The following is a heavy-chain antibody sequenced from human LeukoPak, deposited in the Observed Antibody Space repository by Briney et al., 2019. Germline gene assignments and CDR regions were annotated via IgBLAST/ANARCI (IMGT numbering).Heavy chain of an antibody. Sequence: GGSLRLSCTASGFTFSDYYMSWIRQTPGKGLEWLSYISTRDNTIQYADSVKGRFTISRDNANNSVFLQMNNLRAEDSAIYYCARGARWAXYFDYWXXXSLVTVSX. D-gene: IGHD4-23*01. J-gene: IGHJ4*01. CDR2: ISTRDNTI. CDR3: ARGARWAXYFDY. CDR1: GFTFSDYY. V-gene: IGHV3-11*01.